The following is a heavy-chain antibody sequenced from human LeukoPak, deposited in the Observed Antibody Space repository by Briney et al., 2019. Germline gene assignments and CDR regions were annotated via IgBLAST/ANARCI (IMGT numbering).Heavy chain of an antibody. CDR1: GYTFTSYD. V-gene: IGHV1-8*01. CDR3: AREGSYEQPTSNDAFDI. Sequence: EASVKVSCKASGYTFTSYDINWVRQATGQGLEWMGWMNPNSGNTGYAQKFQGRVTMTRNTSISTAYMELSSLRSEDTAVYYCAREGSYEQPTSNDAFDIWGQGTMVTVSS. D-gene: IGHD6-13*01. CDR2: MNPNSGNT. J-gene: IGHJ3*02.